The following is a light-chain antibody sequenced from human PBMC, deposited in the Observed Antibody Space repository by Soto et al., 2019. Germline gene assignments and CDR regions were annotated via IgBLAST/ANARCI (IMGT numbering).Light chain of an antibody. V-gene: IGKV3-15*01. Sequence: EIVMTQSPATLSVSPGERATLSCRASQSVSSNLAWYQQKPGQAPRRLIYGASTRATGIPARFSGSGSGTEFTLTISSLQSEDFAVYYCQQYNNWPPGFGGGTKVEIK. J-gene: IGKJ4*01. CDR2: GAS. CDR3: QQYNNWPPG. CDR1: QSVSSN.